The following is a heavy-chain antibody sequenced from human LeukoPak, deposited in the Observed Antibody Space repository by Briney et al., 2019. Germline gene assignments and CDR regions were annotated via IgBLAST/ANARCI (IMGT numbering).Heavy chain of an antibody. Sequence: GGSLRLSCEASGFVFGNFAMSWVRQAPGKGLEWVAPIEGSGDDTYYADSVKGRFTISRDNSKNTLYLQMNSLRAEDTAVYYCAKDSLRMIAVPIWGGGFDYWGQGTLVTVSS. V-gene: IGHV3-23*01. D-gene: IGHD3-22*01. CDR2: IEGSGDDT. CDR3: AKDSLRMIAVPIWGGGFDY. J-gene: IGHJ4*02. CDR1: GFVFGNFA.